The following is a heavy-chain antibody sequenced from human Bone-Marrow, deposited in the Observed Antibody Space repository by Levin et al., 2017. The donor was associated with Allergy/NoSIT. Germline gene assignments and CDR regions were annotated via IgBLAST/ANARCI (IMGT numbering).Heavy chain of an antibody. CDR1: GFTFSSYA. V-gene: IGHV3-30-3*01. Sequence: AGGSLRLSCAASGFTFSSYAMHWVRQAPGKGLEWVAVISYDGSNKYYADSVKGRFTISRDNSKNTLYLQMNSLRAEDTAVYYCAGRPLGSSSFALDYWGQGTLVTVSS. CDR3: AGRPLGSSSFALDY. CDR2: ISYDGSNK. D-gene: IGHD6-6*01. J-gene: IGHJ4*02.